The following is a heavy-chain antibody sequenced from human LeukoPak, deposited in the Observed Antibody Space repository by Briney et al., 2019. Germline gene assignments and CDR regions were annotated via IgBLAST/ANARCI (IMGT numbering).Heavy chain of an antibody. J-gene: IGHJ6*02. V-gene: IGHV3-66*01. CDR2: IYSGGTT. CDR3: ARVNSGSGSYMDV. D-gene: IGHD3-10*01. Sequence: GGSLRLSCAVSGFNFRSYEMNWVRQAPGKGLEWVSVIYSGGTTYYADSVKGRFTISRDNSKSTLYLQMNSLRAEDTAVYYCARVNSGSGSYMDVWGQGTTVTVSS. CDR1: GFNFRSYE.